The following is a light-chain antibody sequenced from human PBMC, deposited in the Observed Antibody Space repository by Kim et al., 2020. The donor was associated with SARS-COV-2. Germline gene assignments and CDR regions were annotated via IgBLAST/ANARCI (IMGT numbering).Light chain of an antibody. V-gene: IGKV3-15*01. CDR2: GVS. Sequence: EIVMTQSPATLSVSPGERATLSCRASQSVSSNLAWYQQKPGQAPSLVIYGVSTRATGIPARFSGSGSGTEFTLTISSLQSEDFAVYYCQQYNIWPLTFGGGTKVDIK. J-gene: IGKJ4*01. CDR3: QQYNIWPLT. CDR1: QSVSSN.